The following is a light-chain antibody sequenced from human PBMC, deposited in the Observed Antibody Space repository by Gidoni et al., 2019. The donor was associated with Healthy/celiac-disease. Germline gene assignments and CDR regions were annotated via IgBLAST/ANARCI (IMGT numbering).Light chain of an antibody. CDR1: QSVSSY. CDR2: DAS. V-gene: IGKV3-11*01. CDR3: QQRSNWQLT. J-gene: IGKJ4*01. Sequence: EIVLTQSPATLSLSPGERATLSCRASQSVSSYLAWYQQKPGQAPMLLIYDASNRATGIPTRFSGSGSGTYFTLTISSLEPEDFAVYYCQQRSNWQLTFGGXTKVEIK.